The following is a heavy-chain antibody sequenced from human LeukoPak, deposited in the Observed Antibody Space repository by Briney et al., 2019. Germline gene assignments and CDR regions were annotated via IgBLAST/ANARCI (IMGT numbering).Heavy chain of an antibody. CDR3: AKGSGNGYGSGPFDY. D-gene: IGHD3-10*01. CDR2: ISGSGGNT. J-gene: IGHJ4*02. V-gene: IGHV3-23*01. CDR1: GFTFSSYG. Sequence: GGSLRLSCAASGFTFSSYGMNWVRQAPGKGLEWVSAISGSGGNTYYADSVKGRFTISRDNSKNTVSLQMSSLRAEDTALYYCAKGSGNGYGSGPFDYWGQGTLVTVSS.